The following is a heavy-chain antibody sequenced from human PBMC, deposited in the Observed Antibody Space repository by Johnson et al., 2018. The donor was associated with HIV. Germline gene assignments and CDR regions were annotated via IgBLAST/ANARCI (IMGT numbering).Heavy chain of an antibody. D-gene: IGHD1-26*01. CDR2: ISYGRNNK. J-gene: IGHJ3*02. CDR1: GFTVRSND. CDR3: ARSRGGSSEDAFDI. Sequence: QVQLVGSGGGLVQPGGSLRLSCAASGFTVRSNDMHWVRQAPGKGLEWGAVISYGRNNKSEADPFKGRFTISRDTSKNTLYVPMNSLRAEDTAFYYCARSRGGSSEDAFDIWGQGTMVTVSS. V-gene: IGHV3-30*03.